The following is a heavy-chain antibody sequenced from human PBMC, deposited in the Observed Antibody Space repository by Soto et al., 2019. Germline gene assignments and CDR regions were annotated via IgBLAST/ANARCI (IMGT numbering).Heavy chain of an antibody. V-gene: IGHV1-69*01. CDR1: GGTFSSYA. CDR3: ARDYYDSSGYYPILFSAFDY. Sequence: QVQLVQSGAEVKKPGSSVKVSCKASGGTFSSYAISWVRQAPGQGLEWMGGIIPIFGTANYAQKFQGRVTITADESTSTAYMELSSLRSEDTAVYYCARDYYDSSGYYPILFSAFDYWGQGTLVTVSS. J-gene: IGHJ4*02. D-gene: IGHD3-22*01. CDR2: IIPIFGTA.